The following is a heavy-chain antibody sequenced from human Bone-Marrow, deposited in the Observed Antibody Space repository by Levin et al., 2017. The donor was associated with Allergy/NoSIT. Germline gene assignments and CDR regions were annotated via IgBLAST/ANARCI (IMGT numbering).Heavy chain of an antibody. J-gene: IGHJ6*02. V-gene: IGHV3-23*01. CDR1: GFSFRDYA. CDR3: AKGYASGTYWPAYYYYAMDV. Sequence: PGGSLRLSCAASGFSFRDYAMNWVRLAPGKGLEWVSGISGGADKTYYGDSVKGRFTIYRDNSNNILHLEMNDVRGEDTALYFCAKGYASGTYWPAYYYYAMDVWGQGTTVIVSS. CDR2: ISGGADKT. D-gene: IGHD3-10*01.